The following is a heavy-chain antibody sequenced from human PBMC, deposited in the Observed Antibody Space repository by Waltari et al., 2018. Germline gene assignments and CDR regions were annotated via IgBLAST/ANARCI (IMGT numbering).Heavy chain of an antibody. CDR1: GFTFDDYA. D-gene: IGHD3-22*01. J-gene: IGHJ3*02. V-gene: IGHV3-9*01. CDR3: VKKNDEVYDRNGLVYDAFDM. Sequence: EVQLVESGGGLVQPGRSLRLSCAASGFTFDDYAMHWVRQAPGKGLEGVAGINWNSGSIGYGDSVKGRFTISRDNARNSLYLQMNSLTTEDTALYYCVKKNDEVYDRNGLVYDAFDMWGQGTMLTVSS. CDR2: INWNSGSI.